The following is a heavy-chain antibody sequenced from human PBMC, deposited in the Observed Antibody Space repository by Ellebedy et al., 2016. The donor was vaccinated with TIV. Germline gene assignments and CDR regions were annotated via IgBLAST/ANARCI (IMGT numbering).Heavy chain of an antibody. V-gene: IGHV2-26*01. J-gene: IGHJ4*02. CDR2: IYSIDDK. CDR1: GFSLGDGRLG. D-gene: IGHD1-26*01. Sequence: SGPTLVXPTETLTLTCTVSGFSLGDGRLGVSWIRQPPGKALEWLAHIYSIDDKSYNTSLRNRLTISEDTSERQVVLVMTNMDPVDTATYYCARIFVGATDYFDYWGQGALVTVSS. CDR3: ARIFVGATDYFDY.